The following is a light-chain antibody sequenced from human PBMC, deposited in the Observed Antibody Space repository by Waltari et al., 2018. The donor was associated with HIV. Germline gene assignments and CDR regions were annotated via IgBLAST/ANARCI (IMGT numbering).Light chain of an antibody. Sequence: DIVLTQSPATLSLSQGDGDTLSCWARQSINTHLAWYQQKPGQAPRLLIYDASKRATGVPARFSGSVSGTDFTLTISSLEPEDSAVYYCQQRTNWPFTFGGGTKVAI. J-gene: IGKJ4*01. V-gene: IGKV3-11*01. CDR3: QQRTNWPFT. CDR2: DAS. CDR1: QSINTH.